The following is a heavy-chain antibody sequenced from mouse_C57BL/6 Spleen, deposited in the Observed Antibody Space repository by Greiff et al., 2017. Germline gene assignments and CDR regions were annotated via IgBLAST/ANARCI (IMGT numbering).Heavy chain of an antibody. Sequence: QVQLQQPGAELVRPGSSVKLSCKASGYTFTSYWMHWVKQRPIQGLEWIGNIDPSDSETHYNQKFKDKATLTVDKSSSTAYMQLSSLTSEDSAVYYCARRDYDYGDWYFDVWGTGTTVTVSS. V-gene: IGHV1-52*01. CDR3: ARRDYDYGDWYFDV. D-gene: IGHD2-4*01. CDR1: GYTFTSYW. CDR2: IDPSDSET. J-gene: IGHJ1*03.